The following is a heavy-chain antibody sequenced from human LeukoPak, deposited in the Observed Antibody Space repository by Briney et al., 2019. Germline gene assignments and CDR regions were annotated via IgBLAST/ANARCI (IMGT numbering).Heavy chain of an antibody. CDR3: ARVNYYDSSGSAPDAFDY. Sequence: GASVKVSCKASGYTFTSYYMHWVRQAPGQGLEWMGIINPSGGSTSYARKFQGRVTMTRDMSTSTVYMELSSPRSEDTAVYYCARVNYYDSSGSAPDAFDYWGQGTLVTVSS. D-gene: IGHD3-22*01. J-gene: IGHJ4*02. V-gene: IGHV1-46*01. CDR1: GYTFTSYY. CDR2: INPSGGST.